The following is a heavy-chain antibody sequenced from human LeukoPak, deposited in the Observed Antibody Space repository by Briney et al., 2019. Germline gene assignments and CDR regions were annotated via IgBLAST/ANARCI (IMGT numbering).Heavy chain of an antibody. V-gene: IGHV1-2*02. Sequence: ASVKVSCKASGYTFTSYHMHWVRQAPGQGLEWMGWINPNSGGTNYAQKFQGRVTMTRDTSISTAYMELSRLRSDDTAVYYCARVGGYYDSSGYYYYWGQGTLVTVSS. J-gene: IGHJ4*02. CDR1: GYTFTSYH. CDR3: ARVGGYYDSSGYYYY. CDR2: INPNSGGT. D-gene: IGHD3-22*01.